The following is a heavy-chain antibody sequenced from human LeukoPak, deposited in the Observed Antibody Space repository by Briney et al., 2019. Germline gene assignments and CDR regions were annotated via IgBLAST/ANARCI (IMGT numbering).Heavy chain of an antibody. Sequence: GGSLRLSCAASGFTFNNYGMYWVRQAPGKGLEWVAFIRYDGRNEYYADPVKGRFTISRDNSKNTLFLQMNSLRAEDTAVYYCAKGSKEVLFTRDHHMDVWGKGTTVTISS. CDR2: IRYDGRNE. J-gene: IGHJ6*03. V-gene: IGHV3-30*02. CDR1: GFTFNNYG. CDR3: AKGSKEVLFTRDHHMDV. D-gene: IGHD3-3*01.